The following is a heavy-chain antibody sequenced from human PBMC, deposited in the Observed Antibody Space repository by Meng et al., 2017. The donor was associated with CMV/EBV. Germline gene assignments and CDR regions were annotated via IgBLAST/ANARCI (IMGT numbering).Heavy chain of an antibody. J-gene: IGHJ4*02. D-gene: IGHD3-22*01. CDR1: GFTFSSYS. CDR3: ARDTITMIASDY. Sequence: GGSLRLSCAASGFTFSSYSMNWVRQAPGKGLEWVSSISSSSSYIYYAASVKGRFTISRDNAKNSLYLQMNSLRAEDTAVYYCARDTITMIASDYWGQGTLVTVSS. V-gene: IGHV3-21*01. CDR2: ISSSSSYI.